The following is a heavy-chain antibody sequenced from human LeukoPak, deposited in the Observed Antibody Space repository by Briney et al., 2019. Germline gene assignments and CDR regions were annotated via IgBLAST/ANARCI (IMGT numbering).Heavy chain of an antibody. D-gene: IGHD5-12*01. J-gene: IGHJ4*02. CDR3: ARGPKSEWLQNYFDY. CDR2: ISSSSAYM. Sequence: GGSLRLSCAASSFTFSAYVMHWVRQAPGRGLEWVSSISSSSAYMSYADSVKGRFTVSRDNAENSLYLQMSGLRGEDTAVYYCARGPKSEWLQNYFDYWGQGALVAVSS. V-gene: IGHV3-21*06. CDR1: SFTFSAYV.